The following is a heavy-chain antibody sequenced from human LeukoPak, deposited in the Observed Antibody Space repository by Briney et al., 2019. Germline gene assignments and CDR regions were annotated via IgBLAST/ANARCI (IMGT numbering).Heavy chain of an antibody. Sequence: GGSLRLSCAASGFTFSSYATGWVRQAPGKGLEWVSAISGSGGSTYYADSVKGRFTISRDNSKNTLYLQMNSLRAEDTAVYYCAKGAVLMVYAYFDYWGQGTLVTVSS. D-gene: IGHD2-8*01. CDR1: GFTFSSYA. CDR3: AKGAVLMVYAYFDY. J-gene: IGHJ4*02. V-gene: IGHV3-23*01. CDR2: ISGSGGST.